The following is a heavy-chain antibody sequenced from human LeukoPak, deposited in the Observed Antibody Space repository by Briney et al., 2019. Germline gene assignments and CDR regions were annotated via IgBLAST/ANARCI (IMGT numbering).Heavy chain of an antibody. CDR2: INPNSGGT. Sequence: GASVKVSCKASGYTFTDYYMHWVRQAPGQGLEWMGWINPNSGGTDYAQKFQGRVTMTSDTSTSTVYMELKSLRSEDTAVYFCARVGATGATADNWGQGTLVTVSS. CDR1: GYTFTDYY. V-gene: IGHV1-2*02. CDR3: ARVGATGATADN. D-gene: IGHD2-21*02. J-gene: IGHJ4*02.